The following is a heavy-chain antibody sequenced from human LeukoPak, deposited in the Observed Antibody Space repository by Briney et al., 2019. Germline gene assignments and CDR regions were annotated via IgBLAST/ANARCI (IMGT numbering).Heavy chain of an antibody. V-gene: IGHV1-8*03. Sequence: ASVKVSCKASGYTFTSYDINWVRQATGQGLEWMGWMNPNSGNTGYAQKFQGRVTITRNTSISTAYMELSSLRSEDTAVYYCARVLPSDCSSTSCYGEYYYMDVWGKGTTVTVSS. J-gene: IGHJ6*03. D-gene: IGHD2-2*01. CDR2: MNPNSGNT. CDR1: GYTFTSYD. CDR3: ARVLPSDCSSTSCYGEYYYMDV.